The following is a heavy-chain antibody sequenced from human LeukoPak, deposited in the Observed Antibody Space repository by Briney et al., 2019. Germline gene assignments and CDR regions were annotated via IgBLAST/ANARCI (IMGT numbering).Heavy chain of an antibody. D-gene: IGHD3-10*01. V-gene: IGHV4-34*01. J-gene: IGHJ5*02. Sequence: TSETQSLTCAVYGGSFSGYYWSWIRQPPGKGLEWIGEINHSGSTNYNPSLKSRVTISVDTSKNQFSLKLSSVTAADTAVYYCARRGRPGKVQGVIITNWFDPWGQGTLVTVSS. CDR2: INHSGST. CDR3: ARRGRPGKVQGVIITNWFDP. CDR1: GGSFSGYY.